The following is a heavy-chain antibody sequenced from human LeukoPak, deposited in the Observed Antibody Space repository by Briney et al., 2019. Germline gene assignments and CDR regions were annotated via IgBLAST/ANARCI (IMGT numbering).Heavy chain of an antibody. J-gene: IGHJ6*03. V-gene: IGHV2-5*01. CDR3: AHTVEELVYYYYYMDV. CDR1: GFSLSTRGVG. D-gene: IGHD6-6*01. Sequence: SGPTLVKPPQTLTLTCTFSGFSLSTRGVGVGWIRQPPGKALEWLALTYWNDNKRYSPSLKSRLTITKDTSKNQVVLTMTNMDPVDTATYYCAHTVEELVYYYYYMDVWGKGTTVTVSS. CDR2: TYWNDNK.